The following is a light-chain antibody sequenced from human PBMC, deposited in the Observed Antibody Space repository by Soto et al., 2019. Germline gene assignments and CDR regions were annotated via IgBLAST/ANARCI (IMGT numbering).Light chain of an antibody. Sequence: DLQMTQSPSSLSASLGDRVTITCRASQTISNYLNWYQQKPGKAPKLLIYAASSLQSGVPSRFSGSGSGTDFTLTISSLQPEDFATYHCQQTYTTPRTFGQGTKVEIK. V-gene: IGKV1-39*01. CDR2: AAS. J-gene: IGKJ1*01. CDR3: QQTYTTPRT. CDR1: QTISNY.